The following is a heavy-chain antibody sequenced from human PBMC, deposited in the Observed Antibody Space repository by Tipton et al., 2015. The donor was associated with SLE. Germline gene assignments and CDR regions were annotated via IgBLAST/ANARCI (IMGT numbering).Heavy chain of an antibody. J-gene: IGHJ3*02. Sequence: SLRLSCAASGFTFSSYEMNWVRQAPGKGLEWVSYISSSGSTIYYADSVKGRFTISRDNAKNSLYLQMNSLRAEDTAVYYCARNCPWVAFDIRGQGTVVTVSS. D-gene: IGHD2-21*01. CDR1: GFTFSSYE. V-gene: IGHV3-48*03. CDR2: ISSSGSTI. CDR3: ARNCPWVAFDI.